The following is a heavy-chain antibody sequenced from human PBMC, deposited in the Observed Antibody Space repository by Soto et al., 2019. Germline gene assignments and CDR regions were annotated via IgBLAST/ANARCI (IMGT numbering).Heavy chain of an antibody. CDR1: GYTLTGYY. D-gene: IGHD3-10*01. CDR3: ASSPIAMVGGVIAPVSQSRDDYYSMDV. V-gene: IGHV1-2*02. Sequence: GASVKVSCKASGYTLTGYYMHWVRQAPGQGLEWMGWINPNSGGTNYAQKIQGRVTMTRDTSISTAYMELSRLRSDDTAVYYCASSPIAMVGGVIAPVSQSRDDYYSMDVWGQGTTVTVSS. CDR2: INPNSGGT. J-gene: IGHJ6*02.